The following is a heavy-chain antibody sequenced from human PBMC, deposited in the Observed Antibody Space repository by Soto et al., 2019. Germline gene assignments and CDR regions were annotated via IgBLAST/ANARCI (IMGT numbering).Heavy chain of an antibody. CDR1: GFTFSSYA. CDR3: AHLAMVRGVIPYFDY. V-gene: IGHV3-23*01. Sequence: GESLKISCAASGFTFSSYAMSWVRQAPGKGLEWVSAISGSGSSTYYADSVKGRFTISRDNSKNTLYLQMNSLRAEDTAVYYCAHLAMVRGVIPYFDYWGQGTLVTVSS. J-gene: IGHJ4*02. D-gene: IGHD3-10*01. CDR2: ISGSGSST.